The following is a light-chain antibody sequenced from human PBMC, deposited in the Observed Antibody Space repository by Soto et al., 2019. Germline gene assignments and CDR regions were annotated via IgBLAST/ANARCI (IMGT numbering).Light chain of an antibody. CDR1: QSIDSW. CDR2: KAS. V-gene: IGKV1-5*03. J-gene: IGKJ1*01. Sequence: DIQMTQSPSTLSASVGDRVTITCRASQSIDSWLAWYQQRPGKDPKLLIFKASTLESGVPSRFSGSGSGTEFTLSISSLQPDDFATYYCQNFNSYPWTFGQGTKVEIK. CDR3: QNFNSYPWT.